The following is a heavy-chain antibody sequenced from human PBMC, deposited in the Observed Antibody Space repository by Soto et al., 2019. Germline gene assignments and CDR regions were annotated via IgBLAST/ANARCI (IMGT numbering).Heavy chain of an antibody. CDR1: GFTFSTST. Sequence: EVQLVESGGGLVKPGGSLRLSCAASGFTFSTSTMNWVRQAPGQGLEWLSSISSTSTYKYYAASVRGRFTISRDNAKNSLYLQMNSLPAEDTAVYYCARVGSPGYCSGGFCPPPDYWGQGTLVTVSS. D-gene: IGHD2-15*01. J-gene: IGHJ4*02. CDR2: ISSTSTYK. CDR3: ARVGSPGYCSGGFCPPPDY. V-gene: IGHV3-21*02.